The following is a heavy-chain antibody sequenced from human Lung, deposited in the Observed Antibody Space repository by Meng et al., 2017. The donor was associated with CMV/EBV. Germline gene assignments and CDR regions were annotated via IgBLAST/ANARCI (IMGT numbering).Heavy chain of an antibody. D-gene: IGHD4-17*01. Sequence: QTXSLTXXISGDSVSSNSAAWNWIRQSPSRGLEWLGRTYYRSKWYNDYAVSVKSRITINPDTSKNQFSLQLNSVTPEDTAVYYCAREGPTVTPVDYWGQGTLVXVSS. V-gene: IGHV6-1*01. CDR1: GDSVSSNSAA. CDR3: AREGPTVTPVDY. CDR2: TYYRSKWYN. J-gene: IGHJ4*02.